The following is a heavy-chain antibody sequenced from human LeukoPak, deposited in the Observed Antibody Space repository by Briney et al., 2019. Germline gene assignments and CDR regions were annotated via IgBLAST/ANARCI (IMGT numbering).Heavy chain of an antibody. CDR2: INPSGGST. CDR1: GYTFTSYY. CDR3: TRSGHAGERDY. J-gene: IGHJ4*02. Sequence: ASVKVSCKASGYTFTSYYMHWVRQAPGQGLEWMGIINPSGGSTTYAQKFQGRVTMTRDMSTNTIYIELSSLRSEDTAVYYCTRSGHAGERDYWGQGTLVTVSS. V-gene: IGHV1-46*01. D-gene: IGHD1-1*01.